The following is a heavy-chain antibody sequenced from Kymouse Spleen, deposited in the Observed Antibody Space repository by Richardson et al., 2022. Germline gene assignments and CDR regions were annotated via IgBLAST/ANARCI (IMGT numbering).Heavy chain of an antibody. J-gene: IGHJ4*02. D-gene: IGHD6-19*01. CDR3: CIAVAVYFDY. CDR1: GFTFSSYG. V-gene: IGHV3-33*01. CDR2: IWYDGSNK. Sequence: QVQLVESGGGVVQPGRSLRLSCAASGFTFSSYGMHWVRQAPGKGLEWVAVIWYDGSNKYYADSVKGRFTISRDNSKNTLYLQMNSLRAEDTAVYYCCIAVAVYFDYWGQGTLVTVSS.